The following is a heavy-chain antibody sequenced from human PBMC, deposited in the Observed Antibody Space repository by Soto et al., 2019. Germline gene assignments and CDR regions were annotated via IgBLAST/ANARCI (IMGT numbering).Heavy chain of an antibody. CDR2: IYYSGST. Sequence: SETLSLTCPVSGGSISSSSHYWGWIRQPPVKGLEWIGSIYYSGSTYYNPSLKSRVTISVDTSKNQFSLKLSSVTAADTAVYYCARLKLATSNWFDPWGQGTLVTV. J-gene: IGHJ5*02. V-gene: IGHV4-39*01. CDR1: GGSISSSSHY. CDR3: ARLKLATSNWFDP.